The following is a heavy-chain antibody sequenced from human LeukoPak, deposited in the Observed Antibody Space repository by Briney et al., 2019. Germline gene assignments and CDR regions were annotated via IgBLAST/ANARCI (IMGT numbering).Heavy chain of an antibody. V-gene: IGHV1-18*01. CDR1: GYTFTSYG. J-gene: IGHJ4*02. CDR3: ARSKRIAVAASQDY. D-gene: IGHD6-19*01. CDR2: ISAYNGNT. Sequence: ASVKVSCKASGYTFTSYGISWVRQAPGQGLEWMGWISAYNGNTNYAQKLQGRVTMTTDTSTSTAYMELRSLRSDDTAVYYCARSKRIAVAASQDYWGQGTLVTVSS.